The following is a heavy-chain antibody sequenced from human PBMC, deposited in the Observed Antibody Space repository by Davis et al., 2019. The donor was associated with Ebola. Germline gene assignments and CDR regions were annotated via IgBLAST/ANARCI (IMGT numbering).Heavy chain of an antibody. Sequence: GESLKISCAPTGITFSSYWTSWVRQAPGKGLEWVASIHHDGSEKYYLESVKGRFTISRDNTKNSLYLQMNSLRAEDTAVYYCARLWKTGMDVWGKGTTVTVSS. D-gene: IGHD3-10*01. CDR2: IHHDGSEK. V-gene: IGHV3-7*01. CDR3: ARLWKTGMDV. J-gene: IGHJ6*04. CDR1: GITFSSYW.